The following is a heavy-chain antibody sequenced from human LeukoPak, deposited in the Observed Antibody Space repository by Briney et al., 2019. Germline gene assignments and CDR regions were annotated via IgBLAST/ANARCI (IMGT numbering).Heavy chain of an antibody. CDR3: ARYIDSGPSVNVDY. V-gene: IGHV3-23*01. CDR1: GFTFSSYA. D-gene: IGHD5-18*01. Sequence: GGSLRLSCAASGFTFSSYAMSWVRQTPGRGLEWVSAISASGDNIYYADSVKGRFSISRDNSRSTMYLQMNSLRAEDTALYYCARYIDSGPSVNVDYWGQGTLVTVSS. CDR2: ISASGDNI. J-gene: IGHJ4*02.